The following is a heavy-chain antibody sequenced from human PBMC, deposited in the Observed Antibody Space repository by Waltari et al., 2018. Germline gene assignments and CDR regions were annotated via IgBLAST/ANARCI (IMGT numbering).Heavy chain of an antibody. CDR2: CAPEDGET. Sequence: QVQLVQSGAEVKKPGASVKVSCKVSGYTLTELSMHWVRQAPGKGLEWMGGCAPEDGETIDAQKCQGRVTMTEDTATDTAYMELSSLRSEDTAVYYCATHPWGYSSSLRAFDIWGQGTMVTVSS. CDR1: GYTLTELS. J-gene: IGHJ3*02. V-gene: IGHV1-24*01. CDR3: ATHPWGYSSSLRAFDI. D-gene: IGHD6-13*01.